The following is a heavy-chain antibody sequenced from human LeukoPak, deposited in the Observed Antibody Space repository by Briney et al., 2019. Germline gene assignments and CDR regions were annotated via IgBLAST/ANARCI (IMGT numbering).Heavy chain of an antibody. CDR3: ARLGAPGGGSYYFDY. CDR2: IYYSGST. J-gene: IGHJ4*02. CDR1: GGSISSYY. D-gene: IGHD2-15*01. V-gene: IGHV4-59*01. Sequence: PSETLSLTCTVSGGSISSYYWSWIRQPPGKGLEWIGYIYYSGSTNYNHSLTSRVTISVDTSKNQFSLKLSSVTAADTAVYYCARLGAPGGGSYYFDYWGQGTLVTVSS.